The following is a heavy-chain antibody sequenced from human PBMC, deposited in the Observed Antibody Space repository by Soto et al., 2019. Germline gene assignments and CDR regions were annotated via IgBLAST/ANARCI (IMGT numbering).Heavy chain of an antibody. CDR3: ATQSGMYYYHSSGKPFDY. J-gene: IGHJ4*02. V-gene: IGHV3-23*01. CDR1: GFTFSSYA. D-gene: IGHD3-22*01. CDR2: ISGSGGST. Sequence: PGGSLRLSCAASGFTFSSYAMSWVRQAPGKGLEWVSAISGSGGSTYYADSVKGRFTISRDNSKNTLYLQMNSLRAEDTAVYYCATQSGMYYYHSSGKPFDYWGQGTLVTVSS.